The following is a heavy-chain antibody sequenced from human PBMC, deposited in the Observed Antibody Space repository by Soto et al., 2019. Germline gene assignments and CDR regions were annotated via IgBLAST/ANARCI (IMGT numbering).Heavy chain of an antibody. CDR3: ARYVDDGSIWGGGWFDP. J-gene: IGHJ5*02. CDR2: IYYSGST. CDR1: GGSISSGGYY. Sequence: VQLQESGPGLVKPSQTLSLTCTVSGGSISSGGYYWSWIRQHPGKGLEWIGYIYYSGSTYYNPSLKSRVTLSVDTSKNQFSLKLSSVTAADTAVYYCARYVDDGSIWGGGWFDPWGQGTLVTVSS. D-gene: IGHD6-13*01. V-gene: IGHV4-31*03.